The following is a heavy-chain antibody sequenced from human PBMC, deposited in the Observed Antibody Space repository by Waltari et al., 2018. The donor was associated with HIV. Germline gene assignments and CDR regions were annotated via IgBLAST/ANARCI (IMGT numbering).Heavy chain of an antibody. CDR1: GSTFSSYC. J-gene: IGHJ6*02. D-gene: IGHD5-18*01. Sequence: QVQLVESGGGVVQPGRSLRLSRAASGSTFSSYCMHWVRQAPGKGLEWVAVISYDGSNKYYADSVKGRFTISRDNSKNTLYLQMNSLRAEDTAVYYCAKPAAMASYGMDVWGQGTTVTVSS. V-gene: IGHV3-30*18. CDR2: ISYDGSNK. CDR3: AKPAAMASYGMDV.